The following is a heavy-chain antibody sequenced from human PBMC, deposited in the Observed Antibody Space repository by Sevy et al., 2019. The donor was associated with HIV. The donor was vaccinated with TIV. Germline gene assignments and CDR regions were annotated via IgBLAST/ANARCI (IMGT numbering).Heavy chain of an antibody. J-gene: IGHJ6*03. CDR2: ISGSGTRT. V-gene: IGHV3-23*01. Sequence: GGSLRLSCAVSGFSFDSYGMTWVRQAPGKGLEWVSAISGSGTRTYYADSVKGRFIISRDNSKNTLDLQMNTLRAEDTAIYYWTKKGGGHYDPDEIAYYFYYYNMDVWGKGTTVTVSS. D-gene: IGHD3-22*01. CDR1: GFSFDSYG. CDR3: TKKGGGHYDPDEIAYYFYYYNMDV.